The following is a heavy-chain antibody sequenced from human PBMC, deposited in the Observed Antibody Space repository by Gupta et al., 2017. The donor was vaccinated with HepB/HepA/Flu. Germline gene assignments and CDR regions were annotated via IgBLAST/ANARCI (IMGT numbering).Heavy chain of an antibody. CDR3: AREAYYYDSSGYLGY. CDR1: GGSLSSGDYY. V-gene: IGHV4-30-4*01. D-gene: IGHD3-22*01. CDR2: IYYSGRT. J-gene: IGHJ4*02. Sequence: QVQLQESCPGLVKPSQTLSLTCTVSGGSLSSGDYYWSWIRQPPGKGLEWIGYIYYSGRTYYNPSLKSRVTISVDTSKNQFSLKLSSVTAADTAVYYCAREAYYYDSSGYLGYWGQGTLVTVSS.